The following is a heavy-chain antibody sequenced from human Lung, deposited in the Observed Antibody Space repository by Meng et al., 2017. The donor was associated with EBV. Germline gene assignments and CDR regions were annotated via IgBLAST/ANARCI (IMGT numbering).Heavy chain of an antibody. D-gene: IGHD5-18*01. CDR3: ARAKWGHSYGSEALYFDH. Sequence: QWHRHQPGPGLVKPAGTLSLTCSVSSGSLRSDTSSWNWIRQRPGKVLEWIGFVYRSGSTYYNPSLKSRVIISVDRSNNQFSLELNSVSAADTAVYYCARAKWGHSYGSEALYFDHWGPGTLVTVSS. CDR2: VYRSGST. V-gene: IGHV4-30-2*01. CDR1: SGSLRSDTSS. J-gene: IGHJ4*02.